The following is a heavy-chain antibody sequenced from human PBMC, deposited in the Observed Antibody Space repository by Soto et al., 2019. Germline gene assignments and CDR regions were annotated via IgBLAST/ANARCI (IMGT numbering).Heavy chain of an antibody. CDR1: GGSVSSGSHH. V-gene: IGHV4-61*01. J-gene: IGHJ6*02. CDR2: IFFTGIT. Sequence: SETLSLTCTVSGGSVSSGSHHWVWIRQPPGKALEWIGYIFFTGITNYNPSLESRVTIAVDTSKNQFSLKLRSVTAADTAVYYCVRDGHGMDVWGQGATVTVSS. CDR3: VRDGHGMDV.